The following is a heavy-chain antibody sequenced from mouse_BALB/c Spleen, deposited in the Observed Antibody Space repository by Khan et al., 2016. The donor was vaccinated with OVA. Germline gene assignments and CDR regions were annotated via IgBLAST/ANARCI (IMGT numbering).Heavy chain of an antibody. V-gene: IGHV1-22*01. D-gene: IGHD1-2*01. J-gene: IGHJ1*01. CDR2: IIPNNGGT. CDR1: GYTFTEYT. CDR3: ARRDYYAYYWYFDV. Sequence: EVQLQQSGPELVKPGASVKISCKTSGYTFTEYTMHWVKQSHGKSLEWIGRIIPNNGGTSYNQKFKGKATLTVDKSSSTAYMELRSLTSEDSAVYYWARRDYYAYYWYFDVWGAGTTVTVSS.